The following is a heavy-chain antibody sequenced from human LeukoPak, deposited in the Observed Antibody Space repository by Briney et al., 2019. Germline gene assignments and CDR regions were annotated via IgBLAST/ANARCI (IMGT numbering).Heavy chain of an antibody. CDR2: IHHSGVT. J-gene: IGHJ5*02. CDR3: AGHMTGSLNWFDP. D-gene: IGHD2-15*01. Sequence: SETLSLTCTVSGYSISSGYYWSWIRQPPGKGLEWIATIHHSGVTYYNPSLKSRVTMSVDTSKNQFSLKLSSVTAADTAVYYCAGHMTGSLNWFDPWGQGTLVTVSS. V-gene: IGHV4-38-2*02. CDR1: GYSISSGYY.